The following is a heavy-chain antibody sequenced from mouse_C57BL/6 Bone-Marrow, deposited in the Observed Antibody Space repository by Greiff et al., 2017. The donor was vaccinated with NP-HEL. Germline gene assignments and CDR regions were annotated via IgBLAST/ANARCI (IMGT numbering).Heavy chain of an antibody. CDR2: INYDGSST. J-gene: IGHJ3*01. CDR3: ARDGIYYYGSSPFAY. Sequence: EVKLMESEGGLVQPGSSMKLSCTASGFTFSDYYMAWVRQVPEKGLEWVANINYDGSSTYYLDSLKSRFIISRDNAKNILYLQMSSLKSEDTATYYCARDGIYYYGSSPFAYWGQGTLVTVSA. CDR1: GFTFSDYY. V-gene: IGHV5-16*01. D-gene: IGHD1-1*01.